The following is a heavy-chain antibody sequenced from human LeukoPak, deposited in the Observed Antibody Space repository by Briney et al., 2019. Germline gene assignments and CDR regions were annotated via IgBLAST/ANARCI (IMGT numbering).Heavy chain of an antibody. CDR1: GYTFTSYG. CDR2: ISAYNGNT. CDR3: ARRIAVAGALDY. Sequence: ASVKVSCKASGYTFTSYGISWVRQAPGQGLEWMGWISAYNGNTNYAQKLQGRVTMTTDTSTSTANMELRSLRSDDTAVYYCARRIAVAGALDYWGQGTLVTVSS. D-gene: IGHD6-19*01. J-gene: IGHJ4*02. V-gene: IGHV1-18*01.